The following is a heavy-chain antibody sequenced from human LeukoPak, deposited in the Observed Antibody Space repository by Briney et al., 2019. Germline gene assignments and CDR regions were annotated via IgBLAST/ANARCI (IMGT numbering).Heavy chain of an antibody. Sequence: PSETLSLTCAVYGGSFSGYYWSWIRQPPGKGLEWIGEINHSGSTNYNPSLKSRITISVDTSKNQFSLKLSSVTAADTAVYYCAGDLVAVAGNGDYWGQGTLVTVSS. J-gene: IGHJ4*02. D-gene: IGHD6-19*01. CDR3: AGDLVAVAGNGDY. V-gene: IGHV4-34*01. CDR2: INHSGST. CDR1: GGSFSGYY.